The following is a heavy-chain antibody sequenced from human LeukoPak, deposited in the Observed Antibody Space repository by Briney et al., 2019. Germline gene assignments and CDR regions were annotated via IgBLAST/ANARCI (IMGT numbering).Heavy chain of an antibody. D-gene: IGHD1-1*01. CDR1: GGSISGYY. CDR3: ARGNSGPEY. J-gene: IGHJ4*02. CDR2: IHYTGSA. Sequence: SETLSLTCTVSGGSISGYYWSWIRQSPGKGLEWIGYIHYTGSANYHPSLISRVTISIDTSENQFSLNLRSVTTADTAMYYCARGNSGPEYWGQGTLVTVSS. V-gene: IGHV4-59*01.